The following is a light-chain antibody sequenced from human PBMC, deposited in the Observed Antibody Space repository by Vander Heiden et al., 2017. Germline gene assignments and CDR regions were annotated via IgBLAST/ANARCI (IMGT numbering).Light chain of an antibody. CDR1: QSISSY. CDR3: QQRDSTPPA. Sequence: DIQMTQSPSSLSASVGDRVTITCRASQSISSYLNWYQQKPGKAPKLLIYAASSLQSGVPSRFSGSGSGTDFTLTISSRQPEDFATYYCQQRDSTPPAFGQGTKLEIK. CDR2: AAS. V-gene: IGKV1-39*01. J-gene: IGKJ2*01.